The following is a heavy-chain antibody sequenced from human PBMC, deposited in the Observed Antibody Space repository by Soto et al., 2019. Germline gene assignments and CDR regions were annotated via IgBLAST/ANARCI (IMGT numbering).Heavy chain of an antibody. CDR3: ATTHFYETDRVFDYFDF. CDR1: GGTFRRYT. J-gene: IGHJ4*02. Sequence: QVHLVQSGPEVKRPGSSVKVSCKASGGTFRRYTLCWVRQAPGQGLEWMGGITPFLGTPNYAHKFQGRVTITADESTGTAYMDLGSLRAEDTAMYYCATTHFYETDRVFDYFDFWGQGTLVTVSS. D-gene: IGHD3-22*01. V-gene: IGHV1-69*01. CDR2: ITPFLGTP.